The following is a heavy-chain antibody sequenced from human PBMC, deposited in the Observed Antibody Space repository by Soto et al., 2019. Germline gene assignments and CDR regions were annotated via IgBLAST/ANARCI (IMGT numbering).Heavy chain of an antibody. D-gene: IGHD4-17*01. V-gene: IGHV1-3*01. CDR1: GYTFTSYA. Sequence: ASVKVSCKASGYTFTSYARHWVRQAPGQRLEWMGWINAGNGNTKYSQKFQGRVTITRDTSASTAYMELSSLRSEDTAVYYCARTVGYYYGMDVWGQGTTVTVS. CDR2: INAGNGNT. J-gene: IGHJ6*02. CDR3: ARTVGYYYGMDV.